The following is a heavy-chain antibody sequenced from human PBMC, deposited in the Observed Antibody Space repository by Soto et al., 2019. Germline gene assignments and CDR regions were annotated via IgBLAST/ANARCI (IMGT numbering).Heavy chain of an antibody. CDR3: ARRYGSCFDY. V-gene: IGHV4-59*08. CDR2: IYYSGST. J-gene: IGHJ4*02. Sequence: SVTKCVTRSVSDGYSVSSGWSWIRKKTGKGLEWIGYIYYSGSTNYNPSLKSRVTISVDTSKNQFPLTLSSVTAADTAVYYWARRYGSCFDYWGQGTPVTVSS. CDR1: DGYSVSSG. D-gene: IGHD5-18*01.